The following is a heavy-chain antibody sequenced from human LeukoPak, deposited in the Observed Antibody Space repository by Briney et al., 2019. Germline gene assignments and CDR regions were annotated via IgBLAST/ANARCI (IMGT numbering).Heavy chain of an antibody. V-gene: IGHV4-34*01. CDR1: GGSFSGYY. J-gene: IGHJ4*02. D-gene: IGHD3-10*01. Sequence: PSETLSLTCAVYGGSFSGYYWSWIRQPPGKGLEWMGEINHSGSTNYNPSLKSRVTISVDKSKNQFSLKLSSVTAADKAVYYCARAALYYYGSGSYYNYFDYWGQGTLVTVSS. CDR3: ARAALYYYGSGSYYNYFDY. CDR2: INHSGST.